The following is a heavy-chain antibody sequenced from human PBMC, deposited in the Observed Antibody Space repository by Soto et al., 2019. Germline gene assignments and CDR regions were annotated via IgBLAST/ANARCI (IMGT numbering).Heavy chain of an antibody. CDR3: ARRYSSSFDY. CDR2: IYNSGST. J-gene: IGHJ4*02. V-gene: IGHV4-31*03. Sequence: SETLSLTCTVSGGSISSGGYYWSWIRQHPGKGLEWIGYIYNSGSTYYNPSLKSRVTISVDTSKNQFSLKLSSVTAADTAVYYCARRYSSSFDYWGQGTLVTVSS. CDR1: GGSISSGGYY. D-gene: IGHD6-13*01.